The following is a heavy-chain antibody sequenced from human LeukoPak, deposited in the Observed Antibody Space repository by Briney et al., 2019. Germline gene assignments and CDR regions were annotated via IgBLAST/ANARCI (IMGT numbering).Heavy chain of an antibody. Sequence: ASVKVSCKASGYTFTSYGISWVRQAPGQGLEWMGWISAYNGYTNYAQKLQGRVTMTTDTSTSTAYMELRSLRSDDTAVYYCARVFSAIIAVAAPYFDYWGQGTLVTVSS. CDR3: ARVFSAIIAVAAPYFDY. D-gene: IGHD6-19*01. J-gene: IGHJ4*02. CDR1: GYTFTSYG. CDR2: ISAYNGYT. V-gene: IGHV1-18*01.